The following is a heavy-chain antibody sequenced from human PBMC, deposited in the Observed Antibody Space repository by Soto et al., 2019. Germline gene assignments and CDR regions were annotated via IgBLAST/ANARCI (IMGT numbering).Heavy chain of an antibody. CDR2: INHSGST. V-gene: IGHV4-34*01. CDR1: GGSFSGYY. Sequence: PSETLSLTCAVYGGSFSGYYWSWIRQPPGKGLEWIGEINHSGSTNYNPSLKSRVTISVDTSKNQFSLKLSSVTAADTAVYYCARARRIAAAGYDYWGQGTLVTVSS. J-gene: IGHJ4*02. CDR3: ARARRIAAAGYDY. D-gene: IGHD6-13*01.